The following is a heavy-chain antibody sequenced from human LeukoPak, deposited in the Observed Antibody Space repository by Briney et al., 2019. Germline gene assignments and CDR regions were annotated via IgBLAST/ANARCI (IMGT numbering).Heavy chain of an antibody. CDR1: GGSINNYY. V-gene: IGHV4-59*01. CDR3: VRVSVVYGMDV. Sequence: SETLSLTCTVSGGSINNYYWNWIRQPPGKGLEWIGYVYYTGSTNYNPSLKSRVTISVDTSKNQFSLKLSSVTAADTAVYYCVRVSVVYGMDVWGRGTTVTVSS. J-gene: IGHJ6*02. CDR2: VYYTGST.